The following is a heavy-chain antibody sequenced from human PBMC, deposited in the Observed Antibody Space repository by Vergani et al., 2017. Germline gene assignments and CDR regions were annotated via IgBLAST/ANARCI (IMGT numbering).Heavy chain of an antibody. CDR3: ARDNLHYDVWQRRDYGDYSTLDY. J-gene: IGHJ4*02. D-gene: IGHD4-17*01. CDR2: INPNSGAT. V-gene: IGHV1-2*02. Sequence: QVQLVQSGAEVKKPGASVKVSCKASGYTFTGYYMHWVRQAPGQGLEWMGWINPNSGATNSAQKFQDRVTMTRDTSISTAYMELHRLTSDDTAVYYCARDNLHYDVWQRRDYGDYSTLDYWGQGTLVTVSS. CDR1: GYTFTGYY.